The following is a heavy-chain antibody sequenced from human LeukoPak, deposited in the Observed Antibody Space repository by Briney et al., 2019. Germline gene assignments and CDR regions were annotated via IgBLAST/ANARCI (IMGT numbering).Heavy chain of an antibody. CDR3: ARRGGSGYDDAFDI. CDR1: GGSISSHY. CDR2: VYYSGIS. J-gene: IGHJ3*02. D-gene: IGHD3-3*01. Sequence: SETLSLTCTVSGGSISSHYWSWIRQPPGKGLEWIGYVYYSGISNYNPSLKGRVTISVDTSKNQFSLKLSSVTAADTAVYYCARRGGSGYDDAFDIWGQGTMVTVSS. V-gene: IGHV4-59*11.